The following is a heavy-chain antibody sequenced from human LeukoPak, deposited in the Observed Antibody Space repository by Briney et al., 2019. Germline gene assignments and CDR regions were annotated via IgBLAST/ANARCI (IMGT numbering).Heavy chain of an antibody. CDR2: INHSGST. D-gene: IGHD5/OR15-5a*01. CDR1: GGSFSGYY. V-gene: IGHV4-34*01. J-gene: IGHJ4*02. CDR3: ARRAGLHSLDY. Sequence: SETLSLTCAVYGGSFSGYYWSWIRQPPGKGLEWIGEINHSGSTNYNPSLKSRVTISVDTSKNQFSLRLRSVTAADTALYFCARRAGLHSLDYWDQGTLVTVSS.